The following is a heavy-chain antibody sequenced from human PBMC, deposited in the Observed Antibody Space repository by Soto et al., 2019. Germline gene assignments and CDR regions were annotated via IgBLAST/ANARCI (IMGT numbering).Heavy chain of an antibody. CDR2: IYYSGST. CDR3: ARDQPYYDFWSGYTRYYGMDV. Sequence: SESLSLTCPVSGCSISSYYWSWIRQPPGKGLEWIGYIYYSGSTNYNPSLKSRVTISVDTSKNQFSLKLSSVTAADTAVYYCARDQPYYDFWSGYTRYYGMDVWGQGTTVTVSS. J-gene: IGHJ6*02. D-gene: IGHD3-3*01. CDR1: GCSISSYY. V-gene: IGHV4-59*01.